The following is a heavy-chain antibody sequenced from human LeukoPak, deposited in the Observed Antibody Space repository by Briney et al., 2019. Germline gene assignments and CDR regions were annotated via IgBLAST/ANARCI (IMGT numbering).Heavy chain of an antibody. Sequence: GGSLRLSCAASGFTFSSYAMSWVRQAPGKGLEWVSYISSSSTIYYADSVKGRFTISRDNAKNSLYLQMNSLRAEDTAVYYCASSDGGLFDYWGQGTLVTVSS. V-gene: IGHV3-48*01. D-gene: IGHD2-15*01. J-gene: IGHJ4*02. CDR3: ASSDGGLFDY. CDR2: ISSSSTI. CDR1: GFTFSSYA.